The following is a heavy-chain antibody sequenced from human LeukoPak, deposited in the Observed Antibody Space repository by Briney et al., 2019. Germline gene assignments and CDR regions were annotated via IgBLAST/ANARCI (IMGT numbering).Heavy chain of an antibody. V-gene: IGHV3-53*01. D-gene: IGHD5-18*01. CDR1: GFTVSSNY. J-gene: IGHJ3*02. CDR2: IYSGGST. Sequence: GGSLRLSCAASGFTVSSNYMSWVRQAPGKGLEWVSVIYSGGSTYYADSVKGRFTISRDNSKNTLYLQMNSLRAEDTAVYYCARDSYSYVPTHAFDIWGQGTMVTVSS. CDR3: ARDSYSYVPTHAFDI.